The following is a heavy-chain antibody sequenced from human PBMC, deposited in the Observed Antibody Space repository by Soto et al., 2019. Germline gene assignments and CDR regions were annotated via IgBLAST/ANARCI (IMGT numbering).Heavy chain of an antibody. D-gene: IGHD3-10*01. V-gene: IGHV4-59*02. Sequence: QVQLQESGPGLVKPSETLALTCTVSGASVSSYYWSWIRQPPGKGLEWLGYILYTGNTNYNPSLKSRVTMSVDMSKNQVSLKLSAVTAADTAVYFCARAAYGSGSYYAPYYYYAMDVWGQGTTVTVSS. J-gene: IGHJ6*02. CDR2: ILYTGNT. CDR1: GASVSSYY. CDR3: ARAAYGSGSYYAPYYYYAMDV.